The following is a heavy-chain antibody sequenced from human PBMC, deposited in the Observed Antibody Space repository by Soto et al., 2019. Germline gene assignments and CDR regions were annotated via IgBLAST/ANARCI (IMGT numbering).Heavy chain of an antibody. J-gene: IGHJ4*02. CDR1: GFIFDEYA. Sequence: EVQLVESGGGLVQPGRSLRLSCAASGFIFDEYAMHWVRQAPGKGLERVSSISWNSGNIGYADSVKGRFTISRDNAKNSLYLQMNSVRGEDTALYYCAKGASTTVFAFNDYWGQGTLVTVSS. CDR3: AKGASTTVFAFNDY. D-gene: IGHD4-17*01. CDR2: ISWNSGNI. V-gene: IGHV3-9*01.